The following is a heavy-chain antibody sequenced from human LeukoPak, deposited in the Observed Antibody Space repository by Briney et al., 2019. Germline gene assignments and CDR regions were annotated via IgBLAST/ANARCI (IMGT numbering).Heavy chain of an antibody. CDR3: ARDPYGDYYYYGMDV. D-gene: IGHD4-17*01. CDR2: IYSGGST. V-gene: IGHV3-53*01. CDR1: GFTVSSSY. Sequence: GGSLRLSCAASGFTVSSSYMSWVRQAPGEGLEWVSVIYSGGSTYYADSVKGRFTISRDNSKNTLYLQMNSLRAEDTAVYYCARDPYGDYYYYGMDVWGQGTTVTVSS. J-gene: IGHJ6*02.